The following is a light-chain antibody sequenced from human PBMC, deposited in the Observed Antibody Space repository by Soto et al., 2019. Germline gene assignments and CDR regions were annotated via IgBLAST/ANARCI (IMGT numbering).Light chain of an antibody. CDR2: TAS. Sequence: DIQMTQSPSYLSASVGDRVTITCRASQAISNYLNWYQQKPGKAPNLLISTASSLQSGVPSTFSGSGSGTDFTLTIRSLQPEDSATYYCQQSYSSPRTFGHGTKVDIK. CDR3: QQSYSSPRT. CDR1: QAISNY. J-gene: IGKJ1*01. V-gene: IGKV1-39*01.